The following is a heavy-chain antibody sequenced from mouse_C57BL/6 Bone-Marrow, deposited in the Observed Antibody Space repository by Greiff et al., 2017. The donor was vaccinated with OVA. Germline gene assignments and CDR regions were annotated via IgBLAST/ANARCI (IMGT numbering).Heavy chain of an antibody. CDR2: IWSGGST. Sequence: QVQLQQSGPGLVQPSQSLSITCTVSGFSLTSYGVHWVRQSPGKGLEWLGVIWSGGSTDYNAAFISRLSISKDNSKSQVFFKMNSLQADDTAIYYCAREGYYGSRKGYFDVWGTGTTVTVSS. D-gene: IGHD1-1*01. CDR3: AREGYYGSRKGYFDV. CDR1: GFSLTSYG. V-gene: IGHV2-2*01. J-gene: IGHJ1*03.